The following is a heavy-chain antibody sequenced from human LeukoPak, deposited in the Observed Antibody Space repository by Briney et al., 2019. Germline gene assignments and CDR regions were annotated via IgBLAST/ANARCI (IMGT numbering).Heavy chain of an antibody. Sequence: GGSLRLSCAASGFTFSNAWMSWARQAPGKGLEWVANIKQDGSEKYYVDSVKGRFTISRDNAKNSLYLQMNSLRAEDTAVYYCARDSRGYSYGSLIWGFDYWGQGTLVTVSS. V-gene: IGHV3-7*01. J-gene: IGHJ4*02. CDR2: IKQDGSEK. CDR3: ARDSRGYSYGSLIWGFDY. CDR1: GFTFSNAW. D-gene: IGHD5-18*01.